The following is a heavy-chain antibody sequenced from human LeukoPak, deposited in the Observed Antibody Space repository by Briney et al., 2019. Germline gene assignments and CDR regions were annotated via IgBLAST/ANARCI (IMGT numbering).Heavy chain of an antibody. D-gene: IGHD3-10*01. CDR2: ISSSGSTI. V-gene: IGHV3-48*03. CDR3: ARGGGSGSYFHYYYYGMDV. Sequence: GGSLRLSCAASGFTFSSYEVNWVRQAPGKGLEWVSYISSSGSTIYYADSVKGRFTISRDNAKNSLYLQMNSLRAEDTAVYYCARGGGSGSYFHYYYYGMDVGGKGTTVTVSS. CDR1: GFTFSSYE. J-gene: IGHJ6*04.